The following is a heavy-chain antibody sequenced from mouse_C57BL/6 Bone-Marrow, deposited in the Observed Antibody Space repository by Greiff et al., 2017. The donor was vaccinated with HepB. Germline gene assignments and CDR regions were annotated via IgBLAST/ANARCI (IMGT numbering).Heavy chain of an antibody. V-gene: IGHV1-64*01. D-gene: IGHD1-1*01. CDR2: IHPNSGST. J-gene: IGHJ2*01. Sequence: VQLQQPGAELVKPGASVKLSCKASGYTFTSYWMHWVKQRPGQGLEWIGMIHPNSGSTNYNEKFKSKATLTVDKSSSTAYMQLSSLTSEDSAVYYCAKTDYGSSYSFDYWGQGTTLTVSS. CDR3: AKTDYGSSYSFDY. CDR1: GYTFTSYW.